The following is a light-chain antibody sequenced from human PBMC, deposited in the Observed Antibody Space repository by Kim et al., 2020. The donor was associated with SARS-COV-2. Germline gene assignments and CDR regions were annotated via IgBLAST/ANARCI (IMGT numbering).Light chain of an antibody. CDR3: QQSYTKPWT. V-gene: IGKV1-39*01. J-gene: IGKJ2*02. Sequence: DIQVIQSPSSLSASAGDRVTITCRTSESIDNYFNWYQHRAGEAPKLLIYGAQNLESGVSSRFSGGGSGTEFSLTLISLQPEDSATYYCQQSYTKPWTFGQGTKLEIK. CDR2: GAQ. CDR1: ESIDNY.